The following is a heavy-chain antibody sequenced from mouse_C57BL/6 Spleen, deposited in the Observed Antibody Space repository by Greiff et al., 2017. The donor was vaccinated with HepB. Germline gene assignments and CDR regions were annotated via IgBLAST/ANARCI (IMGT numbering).Heavy chain of an antibody. Sequence: DVKLVESGGGLVKPGGSLKLSCAASGFTFSDYGMHWVRQAPEKGLEWVAYISSGSSTIYYADTVKGRFTISRDNAKNTLFLQMTSLRSEDTAMYYCARPVVPPYAMDYWGQGTSVTVSS. CDR3: ARPVVPPYAMDY. CDR2: ISSGSSTI. J-gene: IGHJ4*01. V-gene: IGHV5-17*01. CDR1: GFTFSDYG. D-gene: IGHD1-1*01.